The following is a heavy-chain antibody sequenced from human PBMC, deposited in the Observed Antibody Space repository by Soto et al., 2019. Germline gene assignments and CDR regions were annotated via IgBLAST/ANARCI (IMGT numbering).Heavy chain of an antibody. J-gene: IGHJ4*02. CDR3: ARDLSPKSMVASLEY. CDR2: ISSSSSYI. V-gene: IGHV3-21*01. Sequence: GGSLRRSCAASGFTFSSYSMSWVRQAPGKGLEWVSSISSSSSYIYYADSVKGRFTISRDNAKNSLYLQMNSLRAEDTAVYYCARDLSPKSMVASLEYLGQGTLVTVSS. CDR1: GFTFSSYS. D-gene: IGHD5-12*01.